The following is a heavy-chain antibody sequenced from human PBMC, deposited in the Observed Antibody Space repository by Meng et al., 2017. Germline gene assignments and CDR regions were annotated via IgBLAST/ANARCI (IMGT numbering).Heavy chain of an antibody. CDR1: GFTFSSYS. CDR3: ASGDGMEV. V-gene: IGHV3-21*04. CDR2: ISSSSSYI. J-gene: IGHJ6*02. Sequence: GESLKISCAASGFTFSSYSMNWVRQAPGKGLEWVSSISSSSSYIYYADSVKGRFTISRDNAKNSLYLQMNSLRAEDTAVYYCASGDGMEVWGQGTTVTVSS. D-gene: IGHD3-10*01.